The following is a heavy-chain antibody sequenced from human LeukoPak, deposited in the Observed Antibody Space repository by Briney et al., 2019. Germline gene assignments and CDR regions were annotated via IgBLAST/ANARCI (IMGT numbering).Heavy chain of an antibody. D-gene: IGHD3-3*01. CDR3: APSLRFLEWLPGGTANYMDV. V-gene: IGHV4-61*02. CDR1: GGSISSGSYY. CDR2: IYTSGST. J-gene: IGHJ6*03. Sequence: SETLSLTCTVSGGSISSGSYYWSWIRQPAGKGLEWIGRIYTSGSTNYNPSLKSRVTISVDTSKNQFSLKLSSVTAADTAVYYCAPSLRFLEWLPGGTANYMDVWGKGTTVTVSS.